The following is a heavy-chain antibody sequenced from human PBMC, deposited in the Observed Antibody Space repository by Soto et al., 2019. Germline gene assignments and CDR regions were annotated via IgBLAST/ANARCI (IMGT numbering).Heavy chain of an antibody. Sequence: ASVKVSCKASGYTFTGYYMHWVRQAPGQGLEWMGWINPNSGGTNYAQKFQGWVTMTRDTSISTAYMELSRLRSDDTAVYYCARDASFYTAMQGVYYYYYGMDVWGQGTTVTVSS. J-gene: IGHJ6*02. CDR1: GYTFTGYY. D-gene: IGHD5-18*01. CDR3: ARDASFYTAMQGVYYYYYGMDV. CDR2: INPNSGGT. V-gene: IGHV1-2*04.